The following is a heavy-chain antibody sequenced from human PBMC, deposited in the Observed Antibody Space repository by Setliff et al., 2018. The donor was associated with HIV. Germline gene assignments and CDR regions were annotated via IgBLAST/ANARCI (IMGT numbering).Heavy chain of an antibody. CDR3: ARMEYDVRGRAPNWFDP. CDR1: GYSFTTYD. D-gene: IGHD2-8*01. J-gene: IGHJ5*02. V-gene: IGHV1-8*01. CDR2: VDPNTGNA. Sequence: ASVKVSCKASGYSFTTYDINWARQAPGQGLEWMGWVDPNTGNAGYGQKFQGRVTMTRDTSISTAYMELSSLTSEDTAVYYCARMEYDVRGRAPNWFDPWGPGTLVT.